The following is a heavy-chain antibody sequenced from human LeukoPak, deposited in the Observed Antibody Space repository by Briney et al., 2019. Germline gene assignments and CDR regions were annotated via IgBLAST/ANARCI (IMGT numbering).Heavy chain of an antibody. CDR3: ARGRYRVRGVMYPGAFDI. CDR2: IYTDGKT. Sequence: GGSLRLSCVASGFTVSTTHMNLVRQAPGQGLDWVSLIYTDGKTYYADSVKGRFNISRDDSENTLFLQMSSLRAEDTAVYYCARGRYRVRGVMYPGAFDIWGQGTMVTVSS. J-gene: IGHJ3*02. D-gene: IGHD3-10*01. CDR1: GFTVSTTH. V-gene: IGHV3-53*01.